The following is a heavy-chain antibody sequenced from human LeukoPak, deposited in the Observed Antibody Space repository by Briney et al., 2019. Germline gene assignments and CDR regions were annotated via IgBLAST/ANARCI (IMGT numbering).Heavy chain of an antibody. J-gene: IGHJ6*03. V-gene: IGHV1-8*03. D-gene: IGHD3-10*01. Sequence: GASVKVSCKASGYTFTSYDINWVRQATGQGLEWMGWMNPNSGNTGYAQKFQGRVTITRNTSISTAYMELSSLRSEDTAVYYCARGRGSGGKPSYYYYMDVWGKGTTVTVSS. CDR1: GYTFTSYD. CDR2: MNPNSGNT. CDR3: ARGRGSGGKPSYYYYMDV.